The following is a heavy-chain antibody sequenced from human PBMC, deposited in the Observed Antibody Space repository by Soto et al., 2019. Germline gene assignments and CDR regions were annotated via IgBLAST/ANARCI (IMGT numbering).Heavy chain of an antibody. Sequence: QVQLVQSGAEVKKPGASVKVSCKASGYTFTSYDINWVRQATGQGLEWMGWMNPKSGNTGYAQKFQGRVTMTRNTSIRTSYLALSRLRSEDPAVYYCAREKTSYGMDVWGQGTTVTVSS. V-gene: IGHV1-8*01. CDR2: MNPKSGNT. CDR3: AREKTSYGMDV. CDR1: GYTFTSYD. J-gene: IGHJ6*02.